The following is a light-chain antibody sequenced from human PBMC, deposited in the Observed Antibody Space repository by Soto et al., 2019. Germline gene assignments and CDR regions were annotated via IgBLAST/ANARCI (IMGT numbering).Light chain of an antibody. V-gene: IGLV2-14*01. CDR3: SSYTSSSTPP. CDR1: SSDVGGYNY. J-gene: IGLJ1*01. CDR2: DVS. Sequence: QSVLTQPASVSGSPGQSITISCTGTSSDVGGYNYVSWYQQHPGKAPKLMIYDVSNRPSGVSNRFSGSKSGNTASLTISGLQAEDVADYYCSSYTSSSTPPFGTGTKVTVL.